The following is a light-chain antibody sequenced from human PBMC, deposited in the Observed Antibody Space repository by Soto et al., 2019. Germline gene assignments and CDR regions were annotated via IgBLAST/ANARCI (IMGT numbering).Light chain of an antibody. J-gene: IGLJ2*01. CDR3: QAWDSSTVV. CDR1: KWGDKY. V-gene: IGLV3-1*01. Sequence: SYELTQPPSVSVSPVQKASITCSGDKWGDKYACWYQQKPGQSPVLVIYQDSKRPSGIPERFSGSNSGNTATLTISGTQAMDEADYYCQAWDSSTVVFGGGTKLTVL. CDR2: QDS.